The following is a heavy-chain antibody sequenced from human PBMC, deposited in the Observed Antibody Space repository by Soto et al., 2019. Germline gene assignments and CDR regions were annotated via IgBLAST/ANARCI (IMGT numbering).Heavy chain of an antibody. D-gene: IGHD3-10*01. V-gene: IGHV4-34*01. CDR2: INHSGST. CDR3: ARGSWAFTMVRGVITYPYFDY. J-gene: IGHJ4*02. CDR1: GGSFSGYY. Sequence: PSETLSLTCAVYGGSFSGYYWSCIRHPPFKWREWIGEINHSGSTNYNPSLKSRVTISVDTSKNQFSLKLSSVTAADTAVYYCARGSWAFTMVRGVITYPYFDYWGQGTLVTVSS.